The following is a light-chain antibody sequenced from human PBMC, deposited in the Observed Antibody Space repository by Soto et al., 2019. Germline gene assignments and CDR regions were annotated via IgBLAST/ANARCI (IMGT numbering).Light chain of an antibody. CDR3: QQTNSFPLT. V-gene: IGKV1-12*01. J-gene: IGKJ4*01. CDR2: AAS. CDR1: QGIGSW. Sequence: DIQMTQSPSSVSASVGDRVTITCRASQGIGSWLVWYQQKPGKAPKFLIYAASNLQSGVPSRFSGSGSGTDFTLTISSLQPEDFVTYYCQQTNSFPLTFGGGTKVEIK.